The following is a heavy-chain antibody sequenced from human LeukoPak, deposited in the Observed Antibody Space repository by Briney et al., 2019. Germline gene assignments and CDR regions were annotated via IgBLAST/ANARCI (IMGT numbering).Heavy chain of an antibody. J-gene: IGHJ4*02. CDR2: IRYDGSNK. V-gene: IGHV3-30*02. D-gene: IGHD1-1*01. CDR1: GFTFSSYG. Sequence: GGSLRLSCAASGFTFSSYGMHWVRQAPGKGLEWVAFIRYDGSNKYYADSVKGRLTISRDNSKNTLYLQMNSLRAEDTAVYYCAKDGRYNWNGKFDYWGQGTLVTVSS. CDR3: AKDGRYNWNGKFDY.